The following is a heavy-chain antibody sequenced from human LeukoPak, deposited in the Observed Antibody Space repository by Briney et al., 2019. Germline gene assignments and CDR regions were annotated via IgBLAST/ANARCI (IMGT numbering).Heavy chain of an antibody. CDR3: ARSFGGNSVNWYFDL. V-gene: IGHV4-39*01. CDR2: IFYSGST. CDR1: AGSISSSSFH. D-gene: IGHD4-23*01. J-gene: IGHJ2*01. Sequence: SETLSLTCTVAAGSISSSSFHWGCIRQPPGKGLEWIGSIFYSGSTYYNPSLKSRVTISVDTSKNQFSLKLSSVTASDTAVYYCARSFGGNSVNWYFDLWGRGTLVTVSS.